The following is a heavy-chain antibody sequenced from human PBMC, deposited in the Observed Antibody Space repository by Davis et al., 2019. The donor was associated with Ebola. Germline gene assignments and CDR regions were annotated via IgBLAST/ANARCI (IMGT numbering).Heavy chain of an antibody. D-gene: IGHD1-1*01. CDR3: AREGASRGSSRNLERYYMDV. V-gene: IGHV4-39*07. J-gene: IGHJ6*03. CDR2: IYYSGST. Sequence: PSETLSLTCTVSGGSISSSSYYWGWIRQPPGKGLEWIGSIYYSGSTYYNPSLKSRVTISVDTSKNQFSLKLSSVTAADTAVYYCAREGASRGSSRNLERYYMDVWGKGTTVTVSS. CDR1: GGSISSSSYY.